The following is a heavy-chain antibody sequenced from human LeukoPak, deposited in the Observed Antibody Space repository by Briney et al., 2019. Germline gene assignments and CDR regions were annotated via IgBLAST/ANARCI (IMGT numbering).Heavy chain of an antibody. J-gene: IGHJ6*02. V-gene: IGHV1-69*10. CDR3: ARGGQQLVRDYYYYGMDV. D-gene: IGHD6-13*01. Sequence: SVKVSCKASGGTFSSYAISWVRQAPGQGLEWMGGIIPIFGIANYAQKFQGRVTITADKSTSTAYMELSSLRSEDTAVYYCARGGQQLVRDYYYYGMDVWGQGTTVTVSS. CDR2: IIPIFGIA. CDR1: GGTFSSYA.